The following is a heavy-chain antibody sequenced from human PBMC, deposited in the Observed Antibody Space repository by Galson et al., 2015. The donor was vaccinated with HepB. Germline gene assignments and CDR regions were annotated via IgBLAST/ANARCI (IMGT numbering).Heavy chain of an antibody. Sequence: SVKVSCKASGYTFTGYYMHWVRQAPGQGLEWMGWINPNSGGTNYAQKFQGWVTMTRDTSTDTAYMELSSLRSEDTAVYYCATSFWGFGSGYYEDYWGQGTLVTVSS. CDR2: INPNSGGT. V-gene: IGHV1-2*04. CDR3: ATSFWGFGSGYYEDY. CDR1: GYTFTGYY. D-gene: IGHD3-3*01. J-gene: IGHJ4*02.